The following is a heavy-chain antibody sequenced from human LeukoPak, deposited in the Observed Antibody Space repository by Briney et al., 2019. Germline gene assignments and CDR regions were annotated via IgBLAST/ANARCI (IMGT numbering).Heavy chain of an antibody. D-gene: IGHD3-10*01. CDR2: IIPIFGTA. V-gene: IGHV1-69*13. J-gene: IGHJ1*01. Sequence: SVKVSCKASGGTFSSYAISWVRQAPGQGLEWMGGIIPIFGTANYAQKVQGRGAITADESTSTAYMELSSLRYEDTAVYDCASQSHISMLRGVIHFDHWRQGPLVPVPS. CDR3: ASQSHISMLRGVIHFDH. CDR1: GGTFSSYA.